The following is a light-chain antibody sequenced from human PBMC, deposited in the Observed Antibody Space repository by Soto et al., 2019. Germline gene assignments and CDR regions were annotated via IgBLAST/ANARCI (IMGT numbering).Light chain of an antibody. CDR2: GAS. CDR3: QQYASSVT. CDR1: QSFSSTF. Sequence: PGDRATLSCRASQSFSSTFFAWYQQKPGQAPRILIYGASSRATGIPDRFSGIGSGTDFTLTISRLEPEDFAVYYCQQYASSVTFGQGTKVEIK. V-gene: IGKV3-20*01. J-gene: IGKJ1*01.